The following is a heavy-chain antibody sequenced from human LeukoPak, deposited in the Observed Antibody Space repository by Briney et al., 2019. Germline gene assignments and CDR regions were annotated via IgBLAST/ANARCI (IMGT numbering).Heavy chain of an antibody. Sequence: PGGSLRLSCAASGFTFSDYYMSWIRQAPGKGPEGVLYISSSGNTIYHADSVKGRFTISRDNAKNSLYLQMNSLRAEDTAVYYCARSSAHYYDSPFDYWGQGTLVTVSS. CDR3: ARSSAHYYDSPFDY. V-gene: IGHV3-11*01. J-gene: IGHJ4*02. CDR2: ISSSGNTI. CDR1: GFTFSDYY. D-gene: IGHD3-22*01.